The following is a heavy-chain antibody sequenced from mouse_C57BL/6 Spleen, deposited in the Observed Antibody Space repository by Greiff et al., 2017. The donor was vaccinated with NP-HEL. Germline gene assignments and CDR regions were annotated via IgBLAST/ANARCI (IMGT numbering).Heavy chain of an antibody. CDR3: ARQGFAGAMDY. Sequence: VQLQQSGAELMKPGASVKLSCKASGYTFTGYWIEWVKQRPGHGLEWIGEIFPGSGSTNYNEKFKGKATFTADTSSNTAYMQLSSLTTEDAAIYDCARQGFAGAMDYWGQGTSVTVSS. CDR2: IFPGSGST. V-gene: IGHV1-9*01. D-gene: IGHD3-2*02. CDR1: GYTFTGYW. J-gene: IGHJ4*01.